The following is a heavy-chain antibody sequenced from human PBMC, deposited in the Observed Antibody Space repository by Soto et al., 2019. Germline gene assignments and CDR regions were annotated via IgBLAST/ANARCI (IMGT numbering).Heavy chain of an antibody. V-gene: IGHV3-9*01. CDR1: GFTFDDYA. J-gene: IGHJ6*03. CDR3: AKDRSNDYYYYYMDV. D-gene: IGHD4-4*01. CDR2: ISWNRGSI. Sequence: EVQLVESGGGLVQPGRSLRLSCAASGFTFDDYAMHWVRQAPGKGLEWVSGISWNRGSICDADSVKGRFTISRDNAKNALYLQMNSLRAEDTALYYCAKDRSNDYYYYYMDVWGKGTTVTVSS.